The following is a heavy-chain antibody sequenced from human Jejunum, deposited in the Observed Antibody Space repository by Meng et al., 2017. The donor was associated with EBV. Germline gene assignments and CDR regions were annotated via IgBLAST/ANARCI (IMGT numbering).Heavy chain of an antibody. Sequence: QVQLQESGPGLVNPSGALSLTCAVSGGSITSSDWLTWVRQPPGEGLEWIGEIYHDGSSNYSPSLKSRVTILLDKSENHFSLKLNSVTAADTAVYYCARVRCSGGSCFYFDYWGQGALVTVSS. D-gene: IGHD2-15*01. J-gene: IGHJ4*02. CDR2: IYHDGSS. CDR3: ARVRCSGGSCFYFDY. V-gene: IGHV4-4*02. CDR1: GGSITSSDW.